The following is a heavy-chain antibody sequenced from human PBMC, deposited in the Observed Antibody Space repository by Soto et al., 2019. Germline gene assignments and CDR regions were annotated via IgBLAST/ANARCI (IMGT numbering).Heavy chain of an antibody. CDR3: TRDWYSSWFHWFDP. CDR2: IRSKAYGGTT. D-gene: IGHD6-13*01. J-gene: IGHJ5*02. V-gene: IGHV3-49*03. CDR1: GFTFGDYA. Sequence: GGSLRLSCTASGFTFGDYAMSWFRQAPGKGLEWVGFIRSKAYGGTTEYAASVKGRFTISRDDSKSIAYLQMNSLKTEDTAVYYCTRDWYSSWFHWFDPCGPGTLVTDS.